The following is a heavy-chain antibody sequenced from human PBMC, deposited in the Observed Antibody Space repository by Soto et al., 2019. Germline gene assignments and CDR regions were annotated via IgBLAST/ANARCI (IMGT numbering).Heavy chain of an antibody. V-gene: IGHV1-18*04. CDR3: ARFGSSSSNY. CDR2: ISAYNGNT. CDR1: GYPFTSYG. Sequence: GGSVKVFFKASGYPFTSYGISLVRQAPGQGLEWMGWISAYNGNTNYAQKLQGRVTMTTDTSTSTAYMELRSLGSDDTAVYYCARFGSSSSNYWGQGTLVTSPQ. D-gene: IGHD6-6*01. J-gene: IGHJ4*02.